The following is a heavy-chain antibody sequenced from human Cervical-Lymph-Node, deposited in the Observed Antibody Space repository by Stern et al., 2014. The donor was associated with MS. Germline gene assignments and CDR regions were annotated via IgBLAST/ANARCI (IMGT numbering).Heavy chain of an antibody. D-gene: IGHD2/OR15-2a*01. V-gene: IGHV4-39*01. CDR3: ARLGILVNAFDI. Sequence: VHLVESGPGLVKPSETLSLTCSVSGGSISSSGYYWGWIRQTPGRGLDWVGSLYHAGNTYYNPSLKSRVTISVDTSQRQFSLEVTSVTAADTAVYYCARLGILVNAFDIWGQGTVVTVSS. J-gene: IGHJ3*02. CDR2: LYHAGNT. CDR1: GGSISSSGYY.